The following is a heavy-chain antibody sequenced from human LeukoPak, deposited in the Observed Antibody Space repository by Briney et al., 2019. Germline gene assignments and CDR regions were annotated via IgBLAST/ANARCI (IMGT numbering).Heavy chain of an antibody. Sequence: PGGALRLSCAASGFTFSSYAMSWVRQAPGKGLEWVPAISGSGGSTYYADSVKGRFTISRDNSKNTLYLQMNSLRAEDTAVYYCAKAGGSSSRYYYYMDVWGKGTTVTVSS. CDR2: ISGSGGST. CDR1: GFTFSSYA. V-gene: IGHV3-23*01. D-gene: IGHD6-6*01. J-gene: IGHJ6*03. CDR3: AKAGGSSSRYYYYMDV.